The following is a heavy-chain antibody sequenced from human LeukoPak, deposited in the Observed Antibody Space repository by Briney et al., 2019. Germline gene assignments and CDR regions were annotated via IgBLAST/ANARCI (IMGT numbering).Heavy chain of an antibody. Sequence: SETLSLTCTVSGGSISSYYWSWIRQPPGKGLEWIGYIYYSGSTNYNPSLKSRVTISVDTSKNQFSLKLSSVTAADTAVYYCATNSNYDFWSGYSRGWFDPWGQGTLVTVSS. D-gene: IGHD3-3*01. CDR2: IYYSGST. V-gene: IGHV4-59*12. J-gene: IGHJ5*02. CDR3: ATNSNYDFWSGYSRGWFDP. CDR1: GGSISSYY.